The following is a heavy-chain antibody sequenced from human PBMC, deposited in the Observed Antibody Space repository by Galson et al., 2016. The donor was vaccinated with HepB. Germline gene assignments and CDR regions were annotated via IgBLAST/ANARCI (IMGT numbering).Heavy chain of an antibody. Sequence: SLRLSCAASGFTFSMYWMTWVRQAPGGGLEWVANIKEDGREQCYVDSVKGRFTISRDNTNNLLYLQMYSLRAEATALYYCVREGLADGSYFDYWGQGTLVTVSS. CDR3: VREGLADGSYFDY. J-gene: IGHJ4*02. CDR1: GFTFSMYW. CDR2: IKEDGREQ. D-gene: IGHD5-24*01. V-gene: IGHV3-7*01.